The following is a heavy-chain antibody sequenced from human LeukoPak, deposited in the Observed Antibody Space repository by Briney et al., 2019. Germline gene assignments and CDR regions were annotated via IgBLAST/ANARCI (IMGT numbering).Heavy chain of an antibody. D-gene: IGHD1-26*01. CDR1: GGTFSSYA. CDR3: ARDVVGAYGTKALDD. V-gene: IGHV1-69*01. J-gene: IGHJ4*02. Sequence: AASVKVSCKASGGTFSSYAISWVRQAPGQGLEWMGGIIPIFGTANYAQKFQDRVTITADESTTTSYVELRSLRSDDTAVYYCARDVVGAYGTKALDDWGQGTLVTVSS. CDR2: IIPIFGTA.